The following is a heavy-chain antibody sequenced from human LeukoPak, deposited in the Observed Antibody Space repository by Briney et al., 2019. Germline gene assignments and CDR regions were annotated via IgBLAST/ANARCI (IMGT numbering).Heavy chain of an antibody. CDR2: FDPEDGET. J-gene: IGHJ6*02. V-gene: IGHV1-24*01. D-gene: IGHD5-18*01. Sequence: ASVKVSCKASGYTFTSYGISWVRQAPGQGLEWMGGFDPEDGETIYAQKSQGRVTMTEDTSTDTAYMELSSLRSEDTAVYYCATVPRQQIYYYGMDVWGQGTTVTVSS. CDR3: ATVPRQQIYYYGMDV. CDR1: GYTFTSYG.